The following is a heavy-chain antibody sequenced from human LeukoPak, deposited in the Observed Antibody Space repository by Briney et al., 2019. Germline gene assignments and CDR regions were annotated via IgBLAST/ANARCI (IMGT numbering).Heavy chain of an antibody. D-gene: IGHD3-10*01. J-gene: IGHJ4*02. V-gene: IGHV1-69*01. CDR2: IIPIFGTA. Sequence: GASVKVSCKASGGTFSSYAISWVRQAPGQGFEWMGGIIPIFGTANYAQKFQGRVTITADESTSTAYMELSSLRSEDTAVYYCARSGHMVRGGFDYWGQGTLVTVSS. CDR3: ARSGHMVRGGFDY. CDR1: GGTFSSYA.